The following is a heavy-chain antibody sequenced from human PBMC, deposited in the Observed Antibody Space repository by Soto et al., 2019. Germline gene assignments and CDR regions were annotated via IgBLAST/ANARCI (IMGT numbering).Heavy chain of an antibody. V-gene: IGHV5-51*01. D-gene: IGHD2-15*01. Sequence: GESLKISCKGSGYSFTTHWIGWVRQMPGKGLEWMGNIYPDDSDATYSPSFQGQVTMSADKSITTAFLQWSSLKASDTAIYYCERQYCRAGNCYFDYWGQGTLVTVSS. J-gene: IGHJ4*02. CDR3: ERQYCRAGNCYFDY. CDR2: IYPDDSDA. CDR1: GYSFTTHW.